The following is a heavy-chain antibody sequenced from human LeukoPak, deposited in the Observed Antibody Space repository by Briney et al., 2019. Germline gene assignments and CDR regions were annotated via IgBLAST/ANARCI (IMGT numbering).Heavy chain of an antibody. CDR2: INPNSGGT. CDR3: ARFSYDSGGYYDGAPLEY. Sequence: ASVKVSCKASGYTFTGYYMHWVRQAPGQGLEWMGWINPNSGGTNYAQKFQGRVTMTRDTSISTAYMELSRLRSDDTAVYYCARFSYDSGGYYDGAPLEYWGQGTLVTVFS. CDR1: GYTFTGYY. J-gene: IGHJ4*02. V-gene: IGHV1-2*02. D-gene: IGHD3-22*01.